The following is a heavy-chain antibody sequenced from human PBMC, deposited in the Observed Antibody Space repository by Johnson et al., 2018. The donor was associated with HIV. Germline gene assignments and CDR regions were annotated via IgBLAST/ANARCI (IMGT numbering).Heavy chain of an antibody. Sequence: VQLVESGGGVVQPGRSLRLSCAASGFTFDDYAMHWVRQAPGNGLEWVSGISWNSGSIGYADSVKGRFTISRDNAKNSLYLQMNSLRAEDTAVYYCARGGGRSYEAFDIWGQGTMVTVSS. CDR1: GFTFDDYA. V-gene: IGHV3-9*01. CDR3: ARGGGRSYEAFDI. J-gene: IGHJ3*02. CDR2: ISWNSGSI. D-gene: IGHD2-15*01.